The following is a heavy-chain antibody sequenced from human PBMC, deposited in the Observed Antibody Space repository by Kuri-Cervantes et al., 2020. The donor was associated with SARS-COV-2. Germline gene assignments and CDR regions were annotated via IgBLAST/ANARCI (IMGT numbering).Heavy chain of an antibody. CDR2: IYYSGST. CDR3: ARQSVVASDD. V-gene: IGHV4-39*01. J-gene: IGHJ4*02. Sequence: SETLSLTCTVSGGSISSSSYYWGWIRQPPGKGLEWIGSIYYSGSTYYNPSLKSRVTISVDTSKNQFSLKLSSVTAADTAVYYCARQSVVASDDLGQGTLVTVSS. D-gene: IGHD2-15*01. CDR1: GGSISSSSYY.